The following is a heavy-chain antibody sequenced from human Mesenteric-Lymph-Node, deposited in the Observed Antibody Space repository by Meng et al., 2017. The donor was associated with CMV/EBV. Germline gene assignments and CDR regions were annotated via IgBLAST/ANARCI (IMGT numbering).Heavy chain of an antibody. Sequence: GPLASPGTGPGDSLSSLSHWGWIGQPPGRGLGWIGSVHYTGSTYYSPSLKSRVTVSVDTSKNQFSLRLTSVTAADTAVYYCARPFPSWQSPRLDPFGAWGQGTLVTSPQ. D-gene: IGHD6-19*01. V-gene: IGHV4-39*01. CDR3: ARPFPSWQSPRLDPFGA. CDR2: VHYTGST. J-gene: IGHJ5*02. CDR1: GDSLSSLSH.